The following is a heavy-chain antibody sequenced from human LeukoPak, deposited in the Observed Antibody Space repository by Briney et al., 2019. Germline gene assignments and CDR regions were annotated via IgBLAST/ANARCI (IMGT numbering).Heavy chain of an antibody. Sequence: ASVKVSCKASGYTFTSYGISWVRQAPGQGLEWMGWIGAYNGNTNYAQKLQGRVTMTTDTSTSTAYMELRSLRSDDTAVYYCASCSLSGGSCYDFDYWGQGTLVTVSS. CDR2: IGAYNGNT. CDR1: GYTFTSYG. CDR3: ASCSLSGGSCYDFDY. V-gene: IGHV1-18*01. D-gene: IGHD2-15*01. J-gene: IGHJ4*02.